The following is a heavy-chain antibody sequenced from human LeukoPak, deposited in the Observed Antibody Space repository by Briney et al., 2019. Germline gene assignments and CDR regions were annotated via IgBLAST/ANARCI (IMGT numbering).Heavy chain of an antibody. V-gene: IGHV1-18*01. D-gene: IGHD4-17*01. CDR1: GYTFTSYG. Sequence: GASVTVSCTASGYTFTSYGISWVRQAPGQGLEWMGWISAYNGNTDYAQKLQGRVTMTTDTSTSTAYMELRSLRSDDTAVYYCAMGTTVTSLDYWGQGTLVTVCS. CDR3: AMGTTVTSLDY. CDR2: ISAYNGNT. J-gene: IGHJ4*02.